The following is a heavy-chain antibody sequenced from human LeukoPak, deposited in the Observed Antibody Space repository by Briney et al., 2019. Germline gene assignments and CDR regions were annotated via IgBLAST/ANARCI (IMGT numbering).Heavy chain of an antibody. J-gene: IGHJ4*02. Sequence: GGSLRLSCAASGFTFSSYSMNWVHQAPGRGLEWISYISSSSSTLYYADSVKGRFTISRDNAKNSLYPQMNSLRADDTAVYYCARDERWLPWRYFDYWGQGTLVTVSS. V-gene: IGHV3-48*01. CDR2: ISSSSSTL. D-gene: IGHD5-24*01. CDR3: ARDERWLPWRYFDY. CDR1: GFTFSSYS.